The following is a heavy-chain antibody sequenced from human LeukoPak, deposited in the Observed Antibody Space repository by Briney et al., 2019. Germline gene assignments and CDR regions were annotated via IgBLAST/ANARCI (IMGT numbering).Heavy chain of an antibody. J-gene: IGHJ5*02. CDR3: ARVFQDLRFDP. CDR2: IYYSGST. V-gene: IGHV4-59*01. CDR1: GGSISSYY. Sequence: SETLSLTCTVSGGSISSYYWSWIRQPPGKGLEWIGYIYYSGSTNYNPSLKSRVTISVDTSKNQFSLKLSSVTAADTAVYYCARVFQDLRFDPWGQGTLVTVSS. D-gene: IGHD2-15*01.